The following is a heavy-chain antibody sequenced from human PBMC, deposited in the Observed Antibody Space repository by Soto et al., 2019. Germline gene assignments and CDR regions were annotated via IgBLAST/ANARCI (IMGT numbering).Heavy chain of an antibody. CDR3: ARAVTLGLDV. Sequence: EVQLVESGGGLVKPGGSLRLSCAASGFTFSLYNMSWVRQAPGKGLEWVSYISRSSTGIHYADSVKGRFTISRDDATNSKHLQINSRRDGDTAVYYCARAVTLGLDVWGQGTTVSISS. J-gene: IGHJ6*02. V-gene: IGHV3-48*02. CDR1: GFTFSLYN. D-gene: IGHD3-10*01. CDR2: ISRSSTGI.